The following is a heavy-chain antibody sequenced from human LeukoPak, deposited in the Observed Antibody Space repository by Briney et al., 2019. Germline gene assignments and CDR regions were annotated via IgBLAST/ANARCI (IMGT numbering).Heavy chain of an antibody. D-gene: IGHD3-10*01. CDR2: ISTSSSYI. CDR1: GFTLSRYS. CDR3: ARSRSGTYYNADV. Sequence: GGSLRLSCAASGFTLSRYSMNWVRQAPGKGLEWVSSISTSSSYIYYADSVKGRFTISRDNSLYLQMNSLRAEDTAVYYCARSRSGTYYNADVWGKGTTVTISS. V-gene: IGHV3-21*06. J-gene: IGHJ6*04.